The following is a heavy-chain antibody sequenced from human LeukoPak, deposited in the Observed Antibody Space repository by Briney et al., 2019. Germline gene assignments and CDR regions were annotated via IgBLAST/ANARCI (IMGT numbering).Heavy chain of an antibody. J-gene: IGHJ4*02. D-gene: IGHD3-22*01. Sequence: PGGSLRLSCAASGFTFSSYEMNWVRQAPGKGLEWVSYISSSGSTIYYADSVKGRFTISRDNAKNSLYLQMNSLRAEDTAVYYCARARPGYYDSSGYDYRDYWGQGSLVAVSS. V-gene: IGHV3-48*03. CDR2: ISSSGSTI. CDR1: GFTFSSYE. CDR3: ARARPGYYDSSGYDYRDY.